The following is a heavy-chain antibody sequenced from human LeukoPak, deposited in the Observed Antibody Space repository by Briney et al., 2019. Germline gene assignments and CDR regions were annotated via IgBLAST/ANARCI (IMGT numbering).Heavy chain of an antibody. CDR3: AKEHDDFWSGYCTFDY. D-gene: IGHD3-3*01. Sequence: GGSLRLSCAASGFTFSSYAMSWVRQAPGKGLEWVSAISGSGGSTYYADSVKGRFTISRDNSKNTPYLQMNSLRVEDTAVYYCAKEHDDFWSGYCTFDYWGQGTLVTVSS. CDR2: ISGSGGST. J-gene: IGHJ4*02. CDR1: GFTFSSYA. V-gene: IGHV3-23*01.